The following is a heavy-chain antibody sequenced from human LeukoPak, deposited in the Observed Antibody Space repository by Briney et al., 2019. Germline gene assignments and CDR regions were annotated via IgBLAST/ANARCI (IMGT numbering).Heavy chain of an antibody. CDR3: ARDSSDY. Sequence: GGSLRLSCAVSGFTFSRYAMHWVRQAPGKGLEWVAVISYDGSKKADSVKGRFTISRDNSKNTLYLQMTSLRAEDTAVYYCARDSSDYWGQRTLVTVSS. J-gene: IGHJ4*02. CDR1: GFTFSRYA. CDR2: ISYDGSKK. V-gene: IGHV3-30-3*01.